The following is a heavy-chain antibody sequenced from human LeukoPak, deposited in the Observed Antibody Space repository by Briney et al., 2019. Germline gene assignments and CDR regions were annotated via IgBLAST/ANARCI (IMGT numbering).Heavy chain of an antibody. V-gene: IGHV4-34*01. Sequence: SETLSLTCAVYGGSFSGDFWSWIRQSPGKGLEWIGEINHGGSTTYNPSLQSRVTMSVDTSTNQISLKMTSVTAADTAIYYCARLTWQWLPFDDWGQGTQVTISS. D-gene: IGHD5-12*01. CDR1: GGSFSGDF. CDR3: ARLTWQWLPFDD. J-gene: IGHJ4*02. CDR2: INHGGST.